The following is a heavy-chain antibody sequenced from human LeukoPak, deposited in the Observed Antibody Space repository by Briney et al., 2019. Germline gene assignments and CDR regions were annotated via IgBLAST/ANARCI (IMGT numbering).Heavy chain of an antibody. CDR2: IYTSGST. CDR3: ARLGGNWFDP. D-gene: IGHD2-15*01. Sequence: PSETLSLTCSVSGGSISSYHWSWIRQPPGKGLEWVGYIYTSGSTNYNPSLKSRLTISVDTPKNQFSLRLSSVTAADTAVYNCARLGGNWFDPWGQGTLVTVSS. V-gene: IGHV4-4*09. J-gene: IGHJ5*02. CDR1: GGSISSYH.